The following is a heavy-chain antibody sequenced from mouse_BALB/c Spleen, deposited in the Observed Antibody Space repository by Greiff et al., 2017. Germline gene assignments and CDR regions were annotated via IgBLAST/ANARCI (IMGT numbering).Heavy chain of an antibody. V-gene: IGHV1-31*01. Sequence: EVQLVESGPELVKPGASVKISCKASGYSFTGYYMHWVKQSHVKSLEWIGRINPYNGATSYNQNFKDKASLTVDKSSSTAYMELHSLTSEDSAVYYCAREGAKARAMDYWGQGTSVTVSS. CDR2: INPYNGAT. CDR3: AREGAKARAMDY. D-gene: IGHD3-2*02. J-gene: IGHJ4*01. CDR1: GYSFTGYY.